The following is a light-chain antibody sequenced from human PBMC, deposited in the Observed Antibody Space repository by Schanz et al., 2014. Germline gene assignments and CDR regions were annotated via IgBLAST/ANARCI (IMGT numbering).Light chain of an antibody. Sequence: EIVLTQSPATLSLSPGERATLSCRASQSVSSYLAWYQQKPGQAPRLLIYDASNRATGIPARFSGSGSGTDFTLTIRRLEPEDFAVYYCQQYGGVPPYTFGQGTKLEIK. CDR3: QQYGGVPPYT. V-gene: IGKV3-11*01. CDR1: QSVSSY. J-gene: IGKJ2*01. CDR2: DAS.